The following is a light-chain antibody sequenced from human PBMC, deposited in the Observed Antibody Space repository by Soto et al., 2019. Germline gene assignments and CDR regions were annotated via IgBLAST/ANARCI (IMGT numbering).Light chain of an antibody. CDR1: SSDVGGYNY. J-gene: IGLJ2*01. CDR3: CSYAGSYTSVV. CDR2: XXX. Sequence: QSALTQPRSVSGSPGQSVTISCTGTSSDVGGYNYVSWYQQHPGKAPKLMIYXXXXXXXXXXXXXXGSKSGNTASLTISGXXXXXXXXXXCCSYAGSYTSVVFGGGTKLTVL. V-gene: IGLV2-11*01.